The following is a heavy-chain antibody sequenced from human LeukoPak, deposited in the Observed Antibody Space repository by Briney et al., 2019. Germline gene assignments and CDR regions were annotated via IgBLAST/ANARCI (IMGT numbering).Heavy chain of an antibody. Sequence: GGSLRLSCAASGFTFSRYWMHWVRQAPGEGLVWVSRIKSDGSDTTYADSVKGRFTISRDNTKNTLYLQRISLRAKDTAVYDCAGDLNCRFDCWGQGSLVTVSS. CDR2: IKSDGSDT. D-gene: IGHD1-20*01. V-gene: IGHV3-74*01. J-gene: IGHJ4*02. CDR1: GFTFSRYW. CDR3: AGDLNCRFDC.